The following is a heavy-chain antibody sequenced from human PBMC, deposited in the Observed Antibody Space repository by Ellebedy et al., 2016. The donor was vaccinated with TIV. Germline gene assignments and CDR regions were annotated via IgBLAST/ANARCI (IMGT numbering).Heavy chain of an antibody. J-gene: IGHJ4*02. CDR3: VAFSRVTTSFDY. D-gene: IGHD2-21*02. V-gene: IGHV3-7*01. Sequence: PGGSLRLSCAATGVTFDSYWMTWVRQAPGKGLEWVANINLDGSEKYYVDSVKGRFTISRDNAKNSLYLQMNSLRAEDTALYYCVAFSRVTTSFDYWGQGTLLTVSS. CDR2: INLDGSEK. CDR1: GVTFDSYW.